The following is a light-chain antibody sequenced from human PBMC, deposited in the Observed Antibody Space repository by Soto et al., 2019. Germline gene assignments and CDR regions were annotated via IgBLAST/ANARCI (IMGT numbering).Light chain of an antibody. J-gene: IGKJ4*01. V-gene: IGKV3-11*01. CDR1: QSVSSY. CDR2: DAS. CDR3: MQGTQMELT. Sequence: EIVLTQSPATLSLSPGERATLSCRASQSVSSYLAWYQQKPGQAPRLLIYDASNRATGIPARFSGSGSGTDFTLKIGRVEAEDVGVYYCMQGTQMELTFGGGTKVEIK.